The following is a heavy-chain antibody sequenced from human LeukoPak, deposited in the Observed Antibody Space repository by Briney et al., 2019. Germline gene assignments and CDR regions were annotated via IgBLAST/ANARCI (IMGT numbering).Heavy chain of an antibody. CDR2: VYYSGDT. CDR1: GGSISSSSYY. J-gene: IGHJ4*02. D-gene: IGHD4-17*01. Sequence: PSETLSLTCTVSGGSISSSSYYWGWVRQPPGKGLVWIGTVYYSGDTYYNQSLKSRVTISADMSKNQLSLRLSSVTAADTAVYYCARLDYGDYGSFDYWGQGSLVTVSS. CDR3: ARLDYGDYGSFDY. V-gene: IGHV4-39*01.